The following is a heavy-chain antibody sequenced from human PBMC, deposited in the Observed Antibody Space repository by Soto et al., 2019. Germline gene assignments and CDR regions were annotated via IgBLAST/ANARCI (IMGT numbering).Heavy chain of an antibody. J-gene: IGHJ6*02. Sequence: EVQLVESGGGLVQPGGSLRLSCAASGFTFSLYSMSWVCQAPGKGLEWVSYISRSSTGIHYADSVKGRFTISRDDATNSMHLQMNNLRDWDTAVYYCARAVTWGLDVWGQGTTVSISS. CDR1: GFTFSLYS. D-gene: IGHD3-10*01. CDR3: ARAVTWGLDV. V-gene: IGHV3-48*02. CDR2: ISRSSTGI.